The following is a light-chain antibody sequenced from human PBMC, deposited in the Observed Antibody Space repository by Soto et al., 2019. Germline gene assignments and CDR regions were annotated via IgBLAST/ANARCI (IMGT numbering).Light chain of an antibody. CDR1: QSVSSSY. CDR3: QQYGSSRRT. J-gene: IGKJ1*01. V-gene: IGKV3-20*01. CDR2: GAS. Sequence: EIVLTQSPGTLSLSPGERATLSCRASQSVSSSYLAWYQQKPGQAPRLLIYGASSRATGIPDRFSGSGSGTYFTLTISILEPEDFAVYYCQQYGSSRRTFGQGTKVEIK.